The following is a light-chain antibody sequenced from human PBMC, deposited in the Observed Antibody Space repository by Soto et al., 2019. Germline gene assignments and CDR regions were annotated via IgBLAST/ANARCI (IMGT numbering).Light chain of an antibody. V-gene: IGKV3-20*01. Sequence: ELVLTQSPGTLSLSPGERATLSCRASQSVSSSYLAWYQQKPGQAPRLLIYGASNRATGIQERFSGSGSGTDFTLTISRLEPEAFAIYYCEEYGSAHYTFGQGTKLEIK. CDR2: GAS. CDR1: QSVSSSY. J-gene: IGKJ2*01. CDR3: EEYGSAHYT.